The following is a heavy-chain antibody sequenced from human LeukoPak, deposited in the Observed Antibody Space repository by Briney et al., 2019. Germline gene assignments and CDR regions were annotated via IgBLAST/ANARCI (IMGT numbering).Heavy chain of an antibody. CDR3: AKGPPDTVQYFQH. CDR1: GFTFSSYG. V-gene: IGHV3-30*02. CDR2: IRYDGSNK. Sequence: GGSLRLSCAASGFTFSSYGMHWVRQAPGKGLEWVSFIRYDGSNKYYADSVEGRFTISRDNSKNTLYLQMNRLRAEDTAVYYCAKGPPDTVQYFQHWGQGTLVTVSS. D-gene: IGHD5-18*01. J-gene: IGHJ1*01.